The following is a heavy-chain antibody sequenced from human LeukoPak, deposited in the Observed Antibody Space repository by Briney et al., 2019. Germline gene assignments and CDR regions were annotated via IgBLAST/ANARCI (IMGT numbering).Heavy chain of an antibody. Sequence: SQTLSLTCAISGDSVSSNSAAWNWIRQSPSRGLEWLGRTYYRSKWYNDYAVSVKSRMTINPDTSKNQFSLQLNSVTPEDTAVYYCARTPTYYDFWSGPYYYYYGMDVWGQGTTVTVSS. V-gene: IGHV6-1*01. CDR3: ARTPTYYDFWSGPYYYYYGMDV. CDR2: TYYRSKWYN. D-gene: IGHD3-3*01. CDR1: GDSVSSNSAA. J-gene: IGHJ6*02.